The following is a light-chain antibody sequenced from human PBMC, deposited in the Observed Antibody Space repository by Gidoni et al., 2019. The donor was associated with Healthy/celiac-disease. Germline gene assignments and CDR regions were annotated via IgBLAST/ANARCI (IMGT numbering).Light chain of an antibody. CDR3: QQYKNWPPYT. CDR1: QSISGN. V-gene: IGKV3-15*01. CDR2: GAS. J-gene: IGKJ2*01. Sequence: EIVMTQSPATLSVSPGESATLSCRASQSISGNLAWYQQKAGQAPRLLIYGASTRATGIPARFSGSGSGTEFTLTISSLQSEDFAVYYCQQYKNWPPYTFXXXTKLEIK.